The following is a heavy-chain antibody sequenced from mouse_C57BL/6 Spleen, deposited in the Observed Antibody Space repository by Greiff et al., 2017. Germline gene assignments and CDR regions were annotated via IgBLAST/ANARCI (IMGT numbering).Heavy chain of an antibody. Sequence: QVQLQQPGAELVKPGASVKLSCKASGYTFTSYWMHWVKQRPGQGLEWIGMIHPNSGSTNYNEKFKSKATLTVDKSSSTAYMQLSSLTSEDSAVYDWANYCGSSYVYFDVWGTGTTVTVSS. CDR1: GYTFTSYW. J-gene: IGHJ1*03. D-gene: IGHD1-1*01. V-gene: IGHV1-64*01. CDR2: IHPNSGST. CDR3: ANYCGSSYVYFDV.